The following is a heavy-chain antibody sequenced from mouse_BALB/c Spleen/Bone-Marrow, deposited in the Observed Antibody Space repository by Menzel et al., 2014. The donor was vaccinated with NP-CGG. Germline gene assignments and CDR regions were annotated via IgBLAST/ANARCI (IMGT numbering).Heavy chain of an antibody. Sequence: LVESGAELVRPGSSVKISCKASGYPFXSYWMSWVKQRPGQGLEWIGQIYPGDGETNYNGKFKGSATLTADKSSSTAYMQLISLTSEDSAVYFCARKYGDYWGQGTTLTVSS. CDR1: GYPFXSYW. D-gene: IGHD2-10*02. J-gene: IGHJ2*01. V-gene: IGHV1-80*01. CDR3: ARKYGDY. CDR2: IYPGDGET.